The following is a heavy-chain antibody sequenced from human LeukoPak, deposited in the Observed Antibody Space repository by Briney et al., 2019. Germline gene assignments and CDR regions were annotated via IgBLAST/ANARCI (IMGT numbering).Heavy chain of an antibody. D-gene: IGHD5-24*01. V-gene: IGHV3-21*01. Sequence: GGSLRLSCAASGFTFSRYSMNWVRQAPGKGLEWVSSISISSNYIYYTDSVKGRFTISRDNAKNSLYLQMNSLRAEDTAVYYCARDNSVRDEAWWFNPWGQGTLVTVSS. CDR3: ARDNSVRDEAWWFNP. J-gene: IGHJ5*02. CDR2: ISISSNYI. CDR1: GFTFSRYS.